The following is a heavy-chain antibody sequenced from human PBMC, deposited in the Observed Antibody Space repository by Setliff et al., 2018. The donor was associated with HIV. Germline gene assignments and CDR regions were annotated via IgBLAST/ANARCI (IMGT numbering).Heavy chain of an antibody. CDR3: AREPAGSGSGSFGF. Sequence: SVKVSCKASGDTFTSYVISWVRQAPGQGLEWMGGIIPIFGTANYAQKFQGRVTITTDESTSTAYMELSSLRSEDTAVYYCAREPAGSGSGSFGFWGQGTLVTVSS. J-gene: IGHJ4*02. CDR1: GDTFTSYV. CDR2: IIPIFGTA. V-gene: IGHV1-69*05. D-gene: IGHD3-10*01.